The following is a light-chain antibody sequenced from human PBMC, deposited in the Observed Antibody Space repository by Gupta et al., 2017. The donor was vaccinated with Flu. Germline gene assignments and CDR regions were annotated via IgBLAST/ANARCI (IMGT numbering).Light chain of an antibody. CDR2: AAS. V-gene: IGKV1-16*02. CDR1: QGINNN. Sequence: DIQMTQSPSSLSASVGDRVTISCRASQGINNNLAWYQQKPGNAPKSLIYAASRLRSGVPSKFSGSGIGTEFTLTISRLQPEDFATYYCQQEHSDPITFGQGTRLEIK. J-gene: IGKJ5*01. CDR3: QQEHSDPIT.